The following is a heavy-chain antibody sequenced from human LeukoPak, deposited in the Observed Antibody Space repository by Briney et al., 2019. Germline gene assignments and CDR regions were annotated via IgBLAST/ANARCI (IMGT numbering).Heavy chain of an antibody. D-gene: IGHD6-13*01. Sequence: PSETLSLTCTVSGGSISSSSYYWGWIRQPPGKGLEWIGEINHSGSTNYNPSLKSRVTISVDTSKNQFSLKLSSVTAADTAVYYCARRRGSSSSFDPWGQGTLVTVSS. CDR2: INHSGST. CDR1: GGSISSSSYY. CDR3: ARRRGSSSSFDP. V-gene: IGHV4-39*07. J-gene: IGHJ5*02.